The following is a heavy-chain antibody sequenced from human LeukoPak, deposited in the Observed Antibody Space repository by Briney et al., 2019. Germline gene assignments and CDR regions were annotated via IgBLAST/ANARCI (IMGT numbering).Heavy chain of an antibody. CDR3: ARDLALSSGSLSY. V-gene: IGHV1-18*01. J-gene: IGHJ4*02. Sequence: ASVKVSCKASGYTFTSYGISWVRQAPGQGLEWMGWISAYNGNTNYAQKLQGRVTMTTDTSTSTAYTELRSLRSDDTAVYYCARDLALSSGSLSYWGQGTLVTVSS. D-gene: IGHD1-26*01. CDR1: GYTFTSYG. CDR2: ISAYNGNT.